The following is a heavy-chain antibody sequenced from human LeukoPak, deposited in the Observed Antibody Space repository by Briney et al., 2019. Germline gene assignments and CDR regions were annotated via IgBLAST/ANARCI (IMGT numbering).Heavy chain of an antibody. V-gene: IGHV3-30*02. J-gene: IGHJ6*03. Sequence: GGSLRLSCAASGFTFSSYGMHWVRQAPGKGLEWVAFIRYDGSNKYYADSVKGRFTISRDNSKNTLYLQMNSLRAEDTAVYYCARISGWKRYYYYYMDVWGKGTTVTVSS. D-gene: IGHD6-19*01. CDR2: IRYDGSNK. CDR3: ARISGWKRYYYYYMDV. CDR1: GFTFSSYG.